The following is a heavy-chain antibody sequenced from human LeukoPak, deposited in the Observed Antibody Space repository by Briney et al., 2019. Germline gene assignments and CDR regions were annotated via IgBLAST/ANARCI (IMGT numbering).Heavy chain of an antibody. V-gene: IGHV4-39*01. J-gene: IGHJ6*03. Sequence: SETLSLACTVSGGSINSYSYYWGWIRQTPEKGLEWIGSIYYTGTTYSNPSLKSRVTMSVDTSKNQFSLKVSSVTAADTAVYYCAVTGTYSAYYHYMDVWGKGTTVTVSS. CDR2: IYYTGTT. CDR3: AVTGTYSAYYHYMDV. CDR1: GGSINSYSYY. D-gene: IGHD3-10*01.